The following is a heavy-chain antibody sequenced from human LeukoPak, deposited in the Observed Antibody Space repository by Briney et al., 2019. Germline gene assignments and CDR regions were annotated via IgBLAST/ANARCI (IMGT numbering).Heavy chain of an antibody. CDR1: GFTFSSYS. J-gene: IGHJ4*02. Sequence: GESLRLSCAASGFTFSSYSMNWVRQAPGKGLEWVSFISTSSIYIYYTESLKGRFTVSRDNARNSLYLQMNSLRAEDTAVYYCARDPSGVVPAAMSDYWGQGTLVTVSS. CDR2: ISTSSIYI. CDR3: ARDPSGVVPAAMSDY. D-gene: IGHD2-2*01. V-gene: IGHV3-21*01.